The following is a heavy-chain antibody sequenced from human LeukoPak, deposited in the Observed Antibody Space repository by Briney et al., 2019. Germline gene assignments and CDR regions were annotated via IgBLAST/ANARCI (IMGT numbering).Heavy chain of an antibody. J-gene: IGHJ4*02. CDR1: GYTFTSYG. CDR2: ISAYNGNT. CDR3: ARDSEDIVVVPAAPCGY. Sequence: ASVKVSCKASGYTFTSYGISWVRQAPGQGLEWMGWISAYNGNTNYAQKLQGRVTMTTDTSTSTAYMELRSLRSDDTAVYYCARDSEDIVVVPAAPCGYWGQGTLVTVSS. V-gene: IGHV1-18*01. D-gene: IGHD2-2*01.